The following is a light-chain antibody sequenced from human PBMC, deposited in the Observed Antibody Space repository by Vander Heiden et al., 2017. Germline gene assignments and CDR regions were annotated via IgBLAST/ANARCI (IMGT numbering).Light chain of an antibody. CDR3: RSYAGSYSYV. V-gene: IGLV2-11*01. CDR2: DVS. Sequence: QSALTQPRSLSASPGQSVTISCTGTSSDVGGYNYVSWYQQHPGKAPKVMMHDVSERPSGVPDRFSGSKSGNTASLTISGLQAEDEADYYCRSYAGSYSYVFGSGTKVTVL. J-gene: IGLJ1*01. CDR1: SSDVGGYNY.